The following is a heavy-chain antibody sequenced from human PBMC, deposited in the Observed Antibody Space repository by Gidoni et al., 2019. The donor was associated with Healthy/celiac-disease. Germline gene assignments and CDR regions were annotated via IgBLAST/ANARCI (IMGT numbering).Heavy chain of an antibody. J-gene: IGHJ4*02. CDR1: GGTFSDYA. D-gene: IGHD3-9*01. Sequence: QVQLVQSGAEVKKPGSTVTVSCKASGGTFSDYALTWVRQAPGQGLEWMGGIIPMFGTTNYAQRFQGRVTITADESTSTAYMELSSLTSEDTAVYYCARARRYYDLLTELGYWGQGTLVTVSS. V-gene: IGHV1-69*12. CDR2: IIPMFGTT. CDR3: ARARRYYDLLTELGY.